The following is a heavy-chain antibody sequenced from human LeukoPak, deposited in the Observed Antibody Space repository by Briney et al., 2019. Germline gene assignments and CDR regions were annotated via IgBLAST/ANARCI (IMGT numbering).Heavy chain of an antibody. D-gene: IGHD3-22*01. CDR2: INWNGGST. V-gene: IGHV3-20*04. CDR3: AKGHYYDSSGLGLDY. CDR1: GFTFDDYG. J-gene: IGHJ4*02. Sequence: GGSLRLSCAASGFTFDDYGMSWVRQAPGKGLEWVSGINWNGGSTGYADSVKGRFTISRDNAKNSLYLQMNSLRAEDTAVHYCAKGHYYDSSGLGLDYWGQGTLVTVSS.